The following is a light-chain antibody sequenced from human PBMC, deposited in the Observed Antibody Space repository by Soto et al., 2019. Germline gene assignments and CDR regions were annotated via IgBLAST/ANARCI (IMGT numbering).Light chain of an antibody. CDR1: QSVSSN. CDR2: GAS. J-gene: IGKJ1*01. CDR3: QQYHNWWT. Sequence: IGMTQSPATLSVSPGERATLSCRASQSVSSNLVWYQQKPGQAPRLLIYGASTRVTGIPARFSGSGSGTEFTLTISSLQSEDFAVYYCQQYHNWWTFGQGTKVDIK. V-gene: IGKV3-15*01.